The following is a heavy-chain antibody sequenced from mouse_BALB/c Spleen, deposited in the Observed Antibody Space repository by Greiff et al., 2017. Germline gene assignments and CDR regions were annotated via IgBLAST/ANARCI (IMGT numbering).Heavy chain of an antibody. CDR3: NEGWLRRMDY. CDR2: IDPENGDT. D-gene: IGHD2-2*01. Sequence: VQLKESGAELVRSGASVKLSCTASGFNIKDYYMHWVKQRPEQGLEWIGWIDPENGDTEYAPKFQGKATMTADTSSNTAYLQLSSLTSEDTAVYYCNEGWLRRMDYWGQGTSVTVSS. J-gene: IGHJ4*01. CDR1: GFNIKDYY. V-gene: IGHV14-4*02.